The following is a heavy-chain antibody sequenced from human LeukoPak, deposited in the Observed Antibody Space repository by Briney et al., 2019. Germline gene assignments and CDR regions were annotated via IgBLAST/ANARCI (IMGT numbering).Heavy chain of an antibody. J-gene: IGHJ4*02. CDR1: GFTFSSYG. D-gene: IGHD3-10*01. CDR3: AKGQRPPYGSGTYYFDY. CDR2: ISYDGSNK. V-gene: IGHV3-30*18. Sequence: GGPLRLSCAVSGFTFSSYGMHWVRQAPGKGLESVAVISYDGSNKYYADSVKGRFTISRDNSKDTLYLQMHSLRPEDTAMYYCAKGQRPPYGSGTYYFDYWGQGTLVTVSS.